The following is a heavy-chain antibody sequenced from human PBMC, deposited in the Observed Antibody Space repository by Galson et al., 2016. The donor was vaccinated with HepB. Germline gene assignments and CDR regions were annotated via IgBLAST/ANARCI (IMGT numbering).Heavy chain of an antibody. J-gene: IGHJ5*02. D-gene: IGHD1-26*01. V-gene: IGHV3-73*01. CDR3: TRSLSRVAAWFDP. CDR1: GFTFGGSA. CDR2: IRSKANSYAT. Sequence: SLRLSCAASGFTFGGSAMHWVRQASGKGLEWVGRIRSKANSYATAYAASVKGRFTISRDDSKNTAYLQMNSLKTEDTAVYYCTRSLSRVAAWFDPWGQGTLVTVSS.